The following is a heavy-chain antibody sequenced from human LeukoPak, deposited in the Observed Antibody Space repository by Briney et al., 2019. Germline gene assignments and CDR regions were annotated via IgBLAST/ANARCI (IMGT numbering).Heavy chain of an antibody. J-gene: IGHJ4*02. Sequence: ASVKVSCKASGYTFTGYYMHWVRQAPGQGLEWMGWINPNSGGTNYAQKFQGRVTMTRDTSISTAYMELSRLRSDDTAVYYCARDLDSGAWYVGYFDYWGQGTLVTVSS. D-gene: IGHD6-19*01. V-gene: IGHV1-2*02. CDR1: GYTFTGYY. CDR2: INPNSGGT. CDR3: ARDLDSGAWYVGYFDY.